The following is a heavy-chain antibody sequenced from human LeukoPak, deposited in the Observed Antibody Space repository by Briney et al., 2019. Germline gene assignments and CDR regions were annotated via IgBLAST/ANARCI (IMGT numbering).Heavy chain of an antibody. CDR1: GFTFSLYW. CDR3: VRQMIRFWFDP. Sequence: GGSLRLSCAASGFTFSLYWMTWVRQSPGKGLEWVADINPDGSQKYSVDSVKGRFTISRDNAKNAVFLQMNSLRDDDTAVYYCVRQMIRFWFDPWGQGTRVTVSS. V-gene: IGHV3-7*01. D-gene: IGHD3-16*01. CDR2: INPDGSQK. J-gene: IGHJ5*02.